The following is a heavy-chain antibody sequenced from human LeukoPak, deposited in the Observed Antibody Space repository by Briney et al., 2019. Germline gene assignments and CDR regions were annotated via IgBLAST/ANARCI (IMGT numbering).Heavy chain of an antibody. D-gene: IGHD6-6*01. V-gene: IGHV5-51*01. J-gene: IGHJ4*02. Sequence: TAGESLKISCKGSGYSFTSYWIGWVRQMPGKGLEWMGIIYPGDSDTRYSPSFQGQVTISADKSISTAYLQWSSLKASDTAMYYCARISSSSSLRFGLDYWGQGTLVTVSS. CDR1: GYSFTSYW. CDR2: IYPGDSDT. CDR3: ARISSSSSLRFGLDY.